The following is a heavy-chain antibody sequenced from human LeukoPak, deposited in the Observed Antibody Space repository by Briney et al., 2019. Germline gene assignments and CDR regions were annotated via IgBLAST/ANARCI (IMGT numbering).Heavy chain of an antibody. CDR1: GGSIRSSNW. D-gene: IGHD2-2*01. J-gene: IGHJ2*01. CDR2: IYHSGST. V-gene: IGHV4-4*02. Sequence: SETLSLTCAVSGGSIRSSNWWSWVRQPPGKGLEWIGEIYHSGSTNYNPSLKSRVTISVDKSKNQFSLKLSSVTAADTAVYFCARGVVTNTWYFDLWGRGTLVTVSS. CDR3: ARGVVTNTWYFDL.